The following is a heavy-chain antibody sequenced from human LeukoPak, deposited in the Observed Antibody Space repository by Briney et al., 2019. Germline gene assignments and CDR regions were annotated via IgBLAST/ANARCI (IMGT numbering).Heavy chain of an antibody. D-gene: IGHD3-3*01. V-gene: IGHV3-21*01. CDR3: ARGSPLSSDDFVTDGDY. CDR2: IGNSRSDI. Sequence: GGSLRLSCAASGFSFSSYNMNWVRQAPGKGLEWVSSIGNSRSDIYYADSLKGRFTISRDNAKNSLYLQMNSLRAEDTAVYYCARGSPLSSDDFVTDGDYWGQGTLVTVSS. J-gene: IGHJ4*02. CDR1: GFSFSSYN.